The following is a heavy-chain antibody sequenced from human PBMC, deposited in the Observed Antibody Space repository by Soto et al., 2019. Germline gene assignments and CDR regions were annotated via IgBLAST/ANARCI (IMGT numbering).Heavy chain of an antibody. V-gene: IGHV3-15*01. CDR1: GFTFSNAW. CDR2: IKSKTDGGTT. CDR3: WLCGELSGFDY. J-gene: IGHJ4*02. Sequence: EVQLVESGGGLVKPGGSLRLSCAASGFTFSNAWMSWVRQAPGKGLEWVGRIKSKTDGGTTDYAAPVKGRFTISRDDSKITLYLQMNSLKTEDSGVYYCWLCGELSGFDYLDQGTLVTVSS. D-gene: IGHD3-10*02.